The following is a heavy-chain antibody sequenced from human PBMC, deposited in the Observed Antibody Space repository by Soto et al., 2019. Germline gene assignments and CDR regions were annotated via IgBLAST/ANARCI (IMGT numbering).Heavy chain of an antibody. Sequence: SETLSLTCAVYGGSFSGYYWSWIRQPPGKGLEWIGEINHSGSTNYNPSLKSRVTISVDTSKNQFSLKLSSVTAADTAVYYCARDSIAVAASPSAFDYWGQGTLVTVSS. CDR2: INHSGST. J-gene: IGHJ4*02. CDR1: GGSFSGYY. D-gene: IGHD6-19*01. V-gene: IGHV4-34*01. CDR3: ARDSIAVAASPSAFDY.